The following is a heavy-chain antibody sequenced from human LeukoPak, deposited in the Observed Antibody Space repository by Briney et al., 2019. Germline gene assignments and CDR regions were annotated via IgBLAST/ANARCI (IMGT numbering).Heavy chain of an antibody. V-gene: IGHV4-59*01. D-gene: IGHD6-13*01. CDR3: AREYGRTIAAAGTNYYYYYMDV. CDR2: IYYSGST. CDR1: GGSISSYY. J-gene: IGHJ6*03. Sequence: SETLSLTCTVSGGSISSYYWSWIRQPPGKGLEWIGYIYYSGSTNYNPSLKSRVTISVDTSKNQFSLKLSSVTAADTAVYYCAREYGRTIAAAGTNYYYYYMDVWGKGTTVTVSS.